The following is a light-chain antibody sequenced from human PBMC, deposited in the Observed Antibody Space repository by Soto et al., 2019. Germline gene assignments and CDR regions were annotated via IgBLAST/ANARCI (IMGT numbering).Light chain of an antibody. CDR1: SSDVGGYNY. V-gene: IGLV2-8*01. J-gene: IGLJ1*01. CDR3: SSYAGSNNLV. Sequence: HSALTQPPSASGSPGQSVTICCTGTSSDVGGYNYVSWYQQHPGKAPKLMIYEVSKRPSGVPDRLSGSKSGNTASLTVSGLQAEDEADYYCSSYAGSNNLVFGTGTKVTVL. CDR2: EVS.